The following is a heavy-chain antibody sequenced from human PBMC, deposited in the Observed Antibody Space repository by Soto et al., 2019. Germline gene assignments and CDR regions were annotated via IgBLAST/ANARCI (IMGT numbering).Heavy chain of an antibody. D-gene: IGHD6-19*01. CDR2: ISSSSSYI. Sequence: GGSLRLSCAASGFTFSSYSMNWVRQAPGKGLEWVSSISSSSSYIYYADSVKGRFTISRDNAKNSLYLQMNSLRAEDTAVYYCARDRSSYVAVAGGRDAFDIWGQGTMVTVSS. J-gene: IGHJ3*02. CDR1: GFTFSSYS. V-gene: IGHV3-21*01. CDR3: ARDRSSYVAVAGGRDAFDI.